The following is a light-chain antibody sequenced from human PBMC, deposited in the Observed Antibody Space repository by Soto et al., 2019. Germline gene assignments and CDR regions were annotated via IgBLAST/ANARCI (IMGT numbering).Light chain of an antibody. CDR2: GAS. V-gene: IGKV3-15*01. CDR3: QHYNNWPPWT. Sequence: EIAMTQSPATLSVSPGERATLSCGASQSVSSNLAWYQQKPGHAPRLLIYGASTRATGIPARFSGSGSGTEFTLTISSLQSEDFAVYYCQHYNNWPPWTFGQGNKVDIK. CDR1: QSVSSN. J-gene: IGKJ1*01.